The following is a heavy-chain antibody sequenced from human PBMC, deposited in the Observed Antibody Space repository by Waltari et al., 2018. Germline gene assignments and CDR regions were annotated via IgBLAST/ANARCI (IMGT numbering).Heavy chain of an antibody. CDR1: GFTFSTYN. V-gene: IGHV3-48*01. CDR3: ARGRDGYIQDVFDI. J-gene: IGHJ3*02. D-gene: IGHD5-12*01. Sequence: EVQLVESGGGLVQPGESVRLSCAASGFTFSTYNMNWVRQAPGKGLEWVSYISSSTTTYYADYVKGRFTISRDNAKNSLYLQMNSLRAEDTALYYCARGRDGYIQDVFDIWGQGTMVSVSS. CDR2: ISSSTTT.